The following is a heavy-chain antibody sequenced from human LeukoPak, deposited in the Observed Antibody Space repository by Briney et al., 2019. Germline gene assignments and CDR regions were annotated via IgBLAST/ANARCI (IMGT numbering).Heavy chain of an antibody. Sequence: GGSLRLSCTASGLTFSFYMMNWVRQAPGKGLEWVSSISTSSSHIYYEDSLKGRFTVSRDNAKSSLYLQMNNLTAEDTAVYYCARDENWNDKPFDLWGQGTLVTVSS. V-gene: IGHV3-21*01. CDR1: GLTFSFYM. J-gene: IGHJ4*02. CDR3: ARDENWNDKPFDL. D-gene: IGHD1-1*01. CDR2: ISTSSSHI.